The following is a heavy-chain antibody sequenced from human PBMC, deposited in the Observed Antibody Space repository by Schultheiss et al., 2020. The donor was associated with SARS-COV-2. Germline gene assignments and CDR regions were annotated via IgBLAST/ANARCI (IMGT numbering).Heavy chain of an antibody. CDR1: GFTFTTYA. J-gene: IGHJ3*02. D-gene: IGHD1-26*01. CDR3: AREWELPAFDI. CDR2: ISGSGSTI. Sequence: GGSLRLSCAASGFTFTTYAMSWVRQAPGKGLEWVSAISGSGSTIYYADSVKGRFTISRDNAKNSLYLQMNSLRAEDTAVYYCAREWELPAFDIWGQGTMVTVSS. V-gene: IGHV3-48*04.